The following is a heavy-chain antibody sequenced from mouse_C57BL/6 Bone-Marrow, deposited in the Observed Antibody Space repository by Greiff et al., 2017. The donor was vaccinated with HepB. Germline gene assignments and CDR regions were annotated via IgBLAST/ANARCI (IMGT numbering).Heavy chain of an antibody. CDR3: ARSCTTVVANPYYFDY. Sequence: QVQLQQSGAELARPGASVKLSCKASGYTFTSYGISWVKQRTGQGLEWIGEIYPRSGNTYYNEKFKGKATLTADKSSSTAYMELRSLTSEDSAVYFCARSCTTVVANPYYFDYWGQGTTLTVSS. V-gene: IGHV1-81*01. J-gene: IGHJ2*01. D-gene: IGHD1-1*01. CDR1: GYTFTSYG. CDR2: IYPRSGNT.